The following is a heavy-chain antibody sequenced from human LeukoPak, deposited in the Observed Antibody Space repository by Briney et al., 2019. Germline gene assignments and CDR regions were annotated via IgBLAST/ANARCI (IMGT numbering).Heavy chain of an antibody. J-gene: IGHJ4*02. CDR2: ISAYNGNT. V-gene: IGHV1-18*01. D-gene: IGHD5-24*01. Sequence: GASVKVSCKASGYTFTSYGISWVRQAPGQGLEWMGWISAYNGNTNYAQKLQGRVTMTTDTSTSTAYMELRSLRSDDTAVYYCARAEFRKMALSPFDYWGQGTLVTVSS. CDR3: ARAEFRKMALSPFDY. CDR1: GYTFTSYG.